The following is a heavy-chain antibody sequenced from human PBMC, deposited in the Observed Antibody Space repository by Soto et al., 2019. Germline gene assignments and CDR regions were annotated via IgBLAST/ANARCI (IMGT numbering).Heavy chain of an antibody. J-gene: IGHJ4*02. D-gene: IGHD3-10*01. V-gene: IGHV4-34*01. CDR2: INHSGST. CDR3: ARGPRNTKLLWFGEFRFSS. CDR1: GGSFSGYY. Sequence: SETLSLTCAVYGGSFSGYYWSWIRQPPGKGLEWIGEINHSGSTNYNPSLKSRVTISVDTSKNQFSLKLSSVTAADTAVYYCARGPRNTKLLWFGEFRFSSWGQGTLVTVSS.